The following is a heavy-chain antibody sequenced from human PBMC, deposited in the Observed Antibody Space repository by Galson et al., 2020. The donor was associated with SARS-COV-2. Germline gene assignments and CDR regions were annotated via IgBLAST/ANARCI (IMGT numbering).Heavy chain of an antibody. CDR2: IYYSGST. CDR3: AREALDYYDSSGYSEGYFDY. J-gene: IGHJ4*02. V-gene: IGHV4-59*01. CDR1: GGSISSYY. Sequence: ETSETLSLTCTVSGGSISSYYWSWIRQPPGKGLEWIGYIYYSGSTNYNPSLKSRVNISVDTSKNQFSLKLSSVTAADTAVYYCAREALDYYDSSGYSEGYFDYWGQGTLVTVSS. D-gene: IGHD3-22*01.